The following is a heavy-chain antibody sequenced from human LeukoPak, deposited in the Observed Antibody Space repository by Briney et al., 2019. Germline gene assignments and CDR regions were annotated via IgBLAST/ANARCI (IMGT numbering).Heavy chain of an antibody. J-gene: IGHJ4*02. V-gene: IGHV1-69*01. D-gene: IGHD5-18*01. CDR1: GGTFSSYA. Sequence: SVKVSCKASGGTFSSYAISWVRQAPGQGLEWMGGIIPIFGTANYAQKFQGRVTITADEPTSTAYMELSSLRSEDTAVYYCAGRIQLWLSPFDYWGQGTLVTVSS. CDR3: AGRIQLWLSPFDY. CDR2: IIPIFGTA.